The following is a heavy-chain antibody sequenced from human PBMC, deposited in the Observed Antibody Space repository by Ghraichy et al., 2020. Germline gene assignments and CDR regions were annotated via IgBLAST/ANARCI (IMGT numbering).Heavy chain of an antibody. J-gene: IGHJ4*02. CDR3: ARQIAATGIHYFEY. D-gene: IGHD6-13*01. CDR2: ISAYNGNT. Sequence: ASVKVSCKASGYTFTSYSMSWVRQAPGQGLEWMGWISAYNGNTNYAQKLQGRVTMTTDTSTNTAYMELRRLRSDDTAVYYCARQIAATGIHYFEYWGQGTLVTVSS. CDR1: GYTFTSYS. V-gene: IGHV1-18*01.